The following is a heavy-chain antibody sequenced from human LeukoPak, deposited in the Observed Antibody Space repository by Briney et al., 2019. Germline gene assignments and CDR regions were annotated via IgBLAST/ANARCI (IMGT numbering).Heavy chain of an antibody. D-gene: IGHD1-1*01. CDR3: TRDRGAYNLYDY. CDR2: IRSKAYGETA. CDR1: GFTFGDYA. J-gene: IGHJ4*02. V-gene: IGHV3-49*03. Sequence: GGSLRLSCTASGFTFGDYAMSWIRQAPGKGLEWVGFIRSKAYGETADYAASEKGRFTISRDDSKAIAYLQMNSLKTEDTAVYHCTRDRGAYNLYDYWGQGTLVTVSS.